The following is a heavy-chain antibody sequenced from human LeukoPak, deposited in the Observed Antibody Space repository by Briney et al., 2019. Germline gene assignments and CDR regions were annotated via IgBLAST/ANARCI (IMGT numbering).Heavy chain of an antibody. V-gene: IGHV3-74*01. CDR3: ARDHSRPYCSSTSCYIN. J-gene: IGHJ4*02. Sequence: GGSLRLSCAASGFTFSSYWMHWVRHAPGKGLVWVARINSDGSSTRDADSVKGRFTISRDNAKNTLYLQMNSLRAEDTAVYYCARDHSRPYCSSTSCYINWGQGTLVTVSS. D-gene: IGHD2-2*02. CDR2: INSDGSST. CDR1: GFTFSSYW.